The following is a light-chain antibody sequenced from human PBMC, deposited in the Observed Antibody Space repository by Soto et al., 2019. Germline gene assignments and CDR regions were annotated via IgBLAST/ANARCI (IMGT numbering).Light chain of an antibody. Sequence: QSVLTQPAFVSXFPGQAITIPCTGHSSDVGGYNYVSWYQQHPGKAPKLMIYDVSNRPSGVSNRFSGSKSGNTASLTISGLQAEDEADYYCSSYTSSSTRVFGTGTKATVL. CDR2: DVS. V-gene: IGLV2-14*01. CDR3: SSYTSSSTRV. CDR1: SSDVGGYNY. J-gene: IGLJ1*01.